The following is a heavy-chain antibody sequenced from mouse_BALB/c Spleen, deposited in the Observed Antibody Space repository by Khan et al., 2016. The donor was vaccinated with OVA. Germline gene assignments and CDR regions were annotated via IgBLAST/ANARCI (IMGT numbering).Heavy chain of an antibody. D-gene: IGHD1-1*01. CDR2: ISPGSGTP. V-gene: IGHV1S41*01. J-gene: IGHJ4*01. Sequence: DLVKPGASVKLSCKASGYTFTSYWINWIKQRPGQGLEWIGRISPGSGTPYYNEMFKGKATLTVDTSSSTAYIQLSSLSSEDSAVYFCVRENYYGSSPYAMDYWGQGTSVTVSS. CDR3: VRENYYGSSPYAMDY. CDR1: GYTFTSYW.